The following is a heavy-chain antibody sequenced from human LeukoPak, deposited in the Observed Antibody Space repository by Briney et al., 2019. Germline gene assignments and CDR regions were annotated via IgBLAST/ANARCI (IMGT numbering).Heavy chain of an antibody. D-gene: IGHD6-19*01. J-gene: IGHJ4*02. V-gene: IGHV3-23*01. CDR2: ITGSGDTA. CDR1: GFTFRAYA. Sequence: PGGSLRLSCAASGFTFRAYAMTWVRQAPGKGLEWVSSITGSGDTAYYADSVKGWFTISRDNSKNTLYLQMNSLRAEDTAVYYCAKPAIAVAADYFDYWGQGTLVSVSS. CDR3: AKPAIAVAADYFDY.